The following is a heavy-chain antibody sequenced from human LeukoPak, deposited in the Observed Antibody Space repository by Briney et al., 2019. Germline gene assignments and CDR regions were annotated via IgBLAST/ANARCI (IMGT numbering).Heavy chain of an antibody. V-gene: IGHV3-23*01. J-gene: IGHJ6*02. CDR3: AKPSVTVVAVPMDV. CDR1: GFTFSSYA. Sequence: PGGSLRLSCAASGFTFSSYAMHWVRQAPGKGLEWVSSIIGRGTSAFYADSVKGRFTISRDNSKNTLYLQMDSLTAADTAVYYCAKPSVTVVAVPMDVWGQGTTVLVSS. CDR2: IIGRGTSA. D-gene: IGHD2-21*01.